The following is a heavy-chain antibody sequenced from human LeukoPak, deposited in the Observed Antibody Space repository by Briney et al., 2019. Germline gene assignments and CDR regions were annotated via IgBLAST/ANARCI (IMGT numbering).Heavy chain of an antibody. CDR2: IKQDGSEK. D-gene: IGHD3-9*01. CDR1: GFTFSSYW. V-gene: IGHV3-7*03. J-gene: IGHJ4*02. CDR3: ARAADVYYDILTGNFDY. Sequence: GGSLRLTCAASGFTFSSYWMSWVRQAPGKGLEWVANIKQDGSEKYYVDSEKGRFTISRDNAKNSLYLQMNSLRAEDTAVYYCARAADVYYDILTGNFDYWGQGTLVTVSS.